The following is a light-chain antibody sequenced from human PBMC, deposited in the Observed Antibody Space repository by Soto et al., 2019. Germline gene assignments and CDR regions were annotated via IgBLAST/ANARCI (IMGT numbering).Light chain of an antibody. CDR1: QGIRSW. CDR3: QQYNDNWT. J-gene: IGKJ1*01. Sequence: DIQMTQSPSTLSASVGDRVTITCRASQGIRSWLAWYQQKPGKAPKLLIYKASTLQSGVPSRFSGSGSGTEFTLAISSLQPDDSATYYCQQYNDNWTFGQGTKVEIK. V-gene: IGKV1-5*03. CDR2: KAS.